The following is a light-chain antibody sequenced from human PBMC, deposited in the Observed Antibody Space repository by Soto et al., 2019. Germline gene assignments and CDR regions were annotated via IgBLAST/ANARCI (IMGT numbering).Light chain of an antibody. J-gene: IGKJ1*01. CDR2: DAS. Sequence: EIVLTQSPATLYLSPGERATLSCRASQSVSSYLAWYQQKPGQAPRLLIYDASNMATGIPARFSGSGSGTDFTLTISSLEPEDFAVYYCQQRSNWLWTFGQGTKVEIK. V-gene: IGKV3-11*01. CDR1: QSVSSY. CDR3: QQRSNWLWT.